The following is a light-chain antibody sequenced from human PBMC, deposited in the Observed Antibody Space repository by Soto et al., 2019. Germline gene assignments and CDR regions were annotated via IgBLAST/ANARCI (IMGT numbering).Light chain of an antibody. CDR3: HQYGSSPTT. CDR1: QRISGY. Sequence: EIVMTQSPATLSVSPGERATLSCRASQRISGYLAWYQQKPGQAPRLLIYGASTRVTGIPPRFSGSGSGTDFTLTISSLQPEDFAVYYCHQYGSSPTTLGQGTKADIK. J-gene: IGKJ1*01. CDR2: GAS. V-gene: IGKV3D-15*01.